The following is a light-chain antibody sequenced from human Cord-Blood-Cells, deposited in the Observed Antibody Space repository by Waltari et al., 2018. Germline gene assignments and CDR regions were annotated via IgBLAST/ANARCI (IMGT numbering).Light chain of an antibody. J-gene: IGLJ3*02. CDR1: SSDVGGYNY. V-gene: IGLV2-8*01. CDR2: EVS. CDR3: TSYAGSNNLV. Sequence: QSALTQPPSASGSPGQSVTISCTGTSSDVGGYNYVAWYQQHPGKAPKLMIYEVSKRPSGVDDRFSGSTASTAAFPTSSGLQAEEEADYCCTSYAGSNNLVFGGGTKLTVL.